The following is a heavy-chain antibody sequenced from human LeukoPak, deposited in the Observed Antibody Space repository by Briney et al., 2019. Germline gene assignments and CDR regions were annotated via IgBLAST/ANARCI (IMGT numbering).Heavy chain of an antibody. CDR1: GFTFSSYS. V-gene: IGHV3-48*01. Sequence: GGSLRLSCAASGFTFSSYSMNWVRQAPGKGLEGVSYISSSSSTIYYADSVEGRFTISRDNSKNTLYLQMNSLRAEDTAVYYCAKDGYCTNSVCWGTDWFDPWGQGTLVTVSS. J-gene: IGHJ5*02. CDR3: AKDGYCTNSVCWGTDWFDP. D-gene: IGHD2-8*01. CDR2: ISSSSSTI.